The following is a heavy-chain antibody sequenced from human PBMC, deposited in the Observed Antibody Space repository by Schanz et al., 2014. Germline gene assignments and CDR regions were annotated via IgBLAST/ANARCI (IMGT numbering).Heavy chain of an antibody. D-gene: IGHD3-9*01. V-gene: IGHV1-18*01. CDR3: AKAEYDILSDSYSRLDP. CDR1: GYTFTTYA. J-gene: IGHJ5*02. CDR2: ISVYTGNT. Sequence: QVQLVQSGAEVKKPGASVRVSCKASGYTFTTYAMSWVRQAPGQGLEWVGWISVYTGNTKYGQKVQGRATMTADTSANAAYMELRSLRSEDTAVYYCAKAEYDILSDSYSRLDPWGQGTLVTVSS.